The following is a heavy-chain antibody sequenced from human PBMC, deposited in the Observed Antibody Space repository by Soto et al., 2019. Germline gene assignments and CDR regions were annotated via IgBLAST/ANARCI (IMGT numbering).Heavy chain of an antibody. CDR2: IYYSGNT. J-gene: IGHJ5*02. CDR3: ERGSSITIFEGWFDL. CDR1: GGSINSYY. D-gene: IGHD3-3*01. V-gene: IGHV4-59*01. Sequence: SETLSLTCTVSGGSINSYYWSWIRQPPEKGLEWIGYIYYSGNTDYNPSLKSRVTISVDRSNNQFSLKLTSVTAADAAMYYCERGSSITIFEGWFDLWGQGTLVTVYS.